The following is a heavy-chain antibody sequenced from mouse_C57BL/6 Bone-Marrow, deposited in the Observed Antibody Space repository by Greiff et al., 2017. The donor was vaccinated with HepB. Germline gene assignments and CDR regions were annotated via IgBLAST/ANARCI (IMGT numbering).Heavy chain of an antibody. J-gene: IGHJ2*01. CDR2: FYPGSGSI. CDR1: GYTFTEYT. D-gene: IGHD4-1*01. V-gene: IGHV1-62-2*01. Sequence: QVQLQQSGAELVKPGASVKLSCKASGYTFTEYTIHWVKQRSGQGLEWIGWFYPGSGSIKYNEKFKDKATLTADKSSSTVYMELSRLTSEDSAVYFWARHEDGQLLGGYYFDYWGQGTTLTVSS. CDR3: ARHEDGQLLGGYYFDY.